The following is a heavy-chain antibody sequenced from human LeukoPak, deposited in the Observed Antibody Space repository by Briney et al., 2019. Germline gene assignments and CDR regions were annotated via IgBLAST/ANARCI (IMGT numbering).Heavy chain of an antibody. D-gene: IGHD3-3*01. Sequence: SETLSLTCTVSGASISSYYWSWIRQPPGKGLEWSGYIYYSGSTNYNPSLESRVTISVDTSKNQFSLRLSSVTAADTAVYFCASKSERFLETGAFDIWGQGTMVTVSS. CDR3: ASKSERFLETGAFDI. CDR2: IYYSGST. CDR1: GASISSYY. V-gene: IGHV4-59*01. J-gene: IGHJ3*02.